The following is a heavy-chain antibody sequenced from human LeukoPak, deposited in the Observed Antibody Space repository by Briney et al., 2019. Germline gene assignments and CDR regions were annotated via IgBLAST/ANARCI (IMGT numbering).Heavy chain of an antibody. V-gene: IGHV4-34*01. D-gene: IGHD3-10*01. CDR3: ARFNTMVRGVTQYYYGMDV. CDR1: GGSFSGYY. J-gene: IGHJ6*04. CDR2: INHSGST. Sequence: PLETLSLTCAVYGGSFSGYYWSWIRQPPGKGLEWIGEINHSGSTNYNPSLKSRVTISVDTSKNQFSLKLSSVTAADTAVYYCARFNTMVRGVTQYYYGMDVWGKGTTVTVSS.